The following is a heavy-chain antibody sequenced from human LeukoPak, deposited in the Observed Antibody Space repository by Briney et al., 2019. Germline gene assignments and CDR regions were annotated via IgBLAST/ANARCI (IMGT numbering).Heavy chain of an antibody. D-gene: IGHD3-22*01. CDR1: GFSLSTSGVG. J-gene: IGHJ5*02. Sequence: SGPTLVKPTQTLTLTCTFSGFSLSTSGVGVGWIRQPPGKALEWLALIYWNDDKRYSPSLKSRLTITKDTSKNQVVLTMTNMDPVDTATYYCAHTIVLTYYYDSSGLNWFDPWGQGTLVTVSS. CDR3: AHTIVLTYYYDSSGLNWFDP. V-gene: IGHV2-5*01. CDR2: IYWNDDK.